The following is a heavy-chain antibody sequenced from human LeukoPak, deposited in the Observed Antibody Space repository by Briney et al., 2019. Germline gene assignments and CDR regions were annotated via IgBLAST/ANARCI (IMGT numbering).Heavy chain of an antibody. CDR1: GASISSYY. Sequence: SETLSLTCTVSGASISSYYWSWIRQPPGKGLEWIGSLYYSGSTKYNPSLKSRVTISVDTSKNQFSLNLSSVTAADTAVYYCARAIFGVVIPGDYYYYMDVWGKGITVTVSS. CDR3: ARAIFGVVIPGDYYYYMDV. CDR2: LYYSGST. D-gene: IGHD3-3*01. J-gene: IGHJ6*03. V-gene: IGHV4-59*01.